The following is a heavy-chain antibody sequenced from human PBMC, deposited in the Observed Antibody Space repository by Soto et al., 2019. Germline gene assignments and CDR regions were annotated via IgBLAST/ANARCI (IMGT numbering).Heavy chain of an antibody. CDR3: ARGRYDMDV. CDR2: INAGNGNT. Sequence: ASVKVSCKASGYTFTSYAMHWVRQAPGQRLEWMGWINAGNGNTKYYAVSVQGRFTVSRDNSKNTLYLQMNSLTAEDTAVYYCARGRYDMDVWGQGTTVTVSS. J-gene: IGHJ6*02. CDR1: GYTFTSYA. V-gene: IGHV1-3*01.